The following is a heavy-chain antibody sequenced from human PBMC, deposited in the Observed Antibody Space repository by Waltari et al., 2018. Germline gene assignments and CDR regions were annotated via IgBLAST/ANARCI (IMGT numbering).Heavy chain of an antibody. J-gene: IGHJ6*02. CDR3: AKDQSNYYYGMDV. D-gene: IGHD6-6*01. V-gene: IGHV3-9*01. Sequence: EVPLVESGGGLVQPGRSLRLSCAASGFTFDDYAMHWVRQAPGKGLEWVSGITWNSGSIGYADSVKGRFTISRDSAKNSLYLQMNSLRPDDTALYHCAKDQSNYYYGMDVWGQGTTVTVSS. CDR1: GFTFDDYA. CDR2: ITWNSGSI.